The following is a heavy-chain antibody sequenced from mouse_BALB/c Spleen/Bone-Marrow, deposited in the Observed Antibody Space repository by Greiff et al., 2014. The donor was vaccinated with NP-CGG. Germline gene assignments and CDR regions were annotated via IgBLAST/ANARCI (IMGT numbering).Heavy chain of an antibody. J-gene: IGHJ3*01. CDR3: TREDYGNYVSPY. CDR1: GYTFTSHW. D-gene: IGHD2-1*01. CDR2: IYPGSGST. V-gene: IGHV1S22*01. Sequence: LQQSGSELVRPGASVRLSCKASGYTFTSHWMHWVKQRPGQGLEWIGNIYPGSGSTNYDEKFKSKATLTVDTSSSTAYMQLSSLTSEDSAVYYCTREDYGNYVSPYWGQGTLVTVSA.